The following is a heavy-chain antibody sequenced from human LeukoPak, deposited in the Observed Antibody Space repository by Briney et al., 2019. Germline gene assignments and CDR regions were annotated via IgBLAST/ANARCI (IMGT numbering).Heavy chain of an antibody. J-gene: IGHJ4*02. D-gene: IGHD4-23*01. V-gene: IGHV3-23*01. Sequence: PGGSLRLSCAASGFTFSSYAMSWVRQAPGKGLEWVSATSGSGGSTYYADSVKGRFTISRDNSKNTLYLQMNSLRAEDTAVYYCAKALVAYGGNPPFDYLGQGTLVTVSS. CDR2: TSGSGGST. CDR3: AKALVAYGGNPPFDY. CDR1: GFTFSSYA.